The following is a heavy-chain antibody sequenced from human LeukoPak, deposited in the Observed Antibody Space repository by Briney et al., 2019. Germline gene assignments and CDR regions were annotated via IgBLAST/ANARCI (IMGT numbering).Heavy chain of an antibody. J-gene: IGHJ5*02. Sequence: KPSETLSLTCTVSGGSISSYYWSWIRQPPGKGLEWIGEINHSGSTNYNPSLKSRVTISVDTSKNQFSLKLSSVTAADTAVYYCARQLGGSGSYYRRYNWFDPWGQGTLVTVSS. D-gene: IGHD3-10*01. CDR2: INHSGST. CDR1: GGSISSYY. CDR3: ARQLGGSGSYYRRYNWFDP. V-gene: IGHV4-34*01.